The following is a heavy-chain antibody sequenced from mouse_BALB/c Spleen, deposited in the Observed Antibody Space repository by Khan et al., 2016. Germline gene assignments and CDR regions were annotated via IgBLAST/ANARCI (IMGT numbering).Heavy chain of an antibody. D-gene: IGHD1-1*01. CDR2: IFPGDGFT. CDR3: ARERVVSSYYFDY. V-gene: IGHV1-85*01. CDR1: GYTFTNYD. J-gene: IGHJ2*01. Sequence: QVQLQQSGAELVKPGASVKLSCKASGYTFTNYDINWVRQRPEQGLEWIGWIFPGDGFTKYNDKFKGKATLTTDRSSSTVYMQLSRLTSEASASYFCARERVVSSYYFDYWGQGTPLTVSS.